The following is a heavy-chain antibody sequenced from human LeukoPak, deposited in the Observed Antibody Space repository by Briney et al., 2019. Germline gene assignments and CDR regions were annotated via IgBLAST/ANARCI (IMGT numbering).Heavy chain of an antibody. V-gene: IGHV3-49*04. CDR1: GFAFDDFA. Sequence: GGSLRLSCTTSGFAFDDFAMSWVRQPAGKGQEWIGFIRRRAHGGAAEYAASVKGGIIISRDDSKGIAYSQMNSLKTEDTAVYYCSRIGLVDFDYWGQGSRVIVSP. CDR3: SRIGLVDFDY. J-gene: IGHJ4*02. CDR2: IRRRAHGGAA.